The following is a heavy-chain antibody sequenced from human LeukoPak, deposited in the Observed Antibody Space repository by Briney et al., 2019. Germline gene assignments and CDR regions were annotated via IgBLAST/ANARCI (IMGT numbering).Heavy chain of an antibody. J-gene: IGHJ4*02. V-gene: IGHV3-9*01. CDR1: GFTFDDYA. CDR2: ISWNSGSI. CDR3: AKDREYSSSSSLDY. D-gene: IGHD6-6*01. Sequence: PGRSPRLSCAASGFTFDDYAMHGVRQAPGKGLEWVSGISWNSGSIGYADSVKGRFTISRDNAKNSLYLQMNSLRAEDTALYYCAKDREYSSSSSLDYWGQGTLVTVSS.